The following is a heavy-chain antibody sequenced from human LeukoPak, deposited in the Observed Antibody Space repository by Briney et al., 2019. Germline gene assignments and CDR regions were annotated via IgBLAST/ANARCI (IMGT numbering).Heavy chain of an antibody. CDR3: ARHLTYYYDSSGYAASHNFDY. CDR1: GGSISSYY. D-gene: IGHD3-22*01. CDR2: IYTSGST. Sequence: PSETLSLTCTVSGGSISSYYWSWIRQPAGKGLEWIGRIYTSGSTNYNPSLKSRVTMSVDTSKNQFSLKLSSVTAADTAVYYCARHLTYYYDSSGYAASHNFDYWGQGTLVTVSS. J-gene: IGHJ4*02. V-gene: IGHV4-4*07.